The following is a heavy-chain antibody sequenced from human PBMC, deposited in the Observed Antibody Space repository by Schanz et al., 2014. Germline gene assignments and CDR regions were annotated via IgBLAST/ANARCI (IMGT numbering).Heavy chain of an antibody. V-gene: IGHV1-18*01. J-gene: IGHJ6*03. CDR3: ARALKGKVAIVGVIAAQNYYYMDV. CDR2: ISVYNHNK. D-gene: IGHD2-21*01. CDR1: GYTFTSYG. Sequence: QIQLVQSGPEVKKPGATVKVSCKASGYTFTSYGISWVRQAPGQGLEWMGWISVYNHNKEYDQKFQGRVTMTTDTSTSTAYLDLSRLRSEDTGVYYCARALKGKVAIVGVIAAQNYYYMDVWGKGTTVTVSS.